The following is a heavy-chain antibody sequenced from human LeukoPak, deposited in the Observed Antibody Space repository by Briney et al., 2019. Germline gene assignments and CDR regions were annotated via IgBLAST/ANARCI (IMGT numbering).Heavy chain of an antibody. CDR1: GGSFSGYY. J-gene: IGHJ5*02. Sequence: LSETLSLTCAVYGGSFSGYYWSWIRQPPGKGLEWIGEINHSGSTNYNPSLKSRVTISVDTSKNQFSLKLSSVTAADTAVYYCATRRRYSSSWYINWFDPWGQGTLVTVSS. CDR3: ATRRRYSSSWYINWFDP. V-gene: IGHV4-34*01. CDR2: INHSGST. D-gene: IGHD6-13*01.